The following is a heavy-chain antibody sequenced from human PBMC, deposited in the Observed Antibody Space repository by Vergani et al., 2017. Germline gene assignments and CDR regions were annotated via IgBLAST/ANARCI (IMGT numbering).Heavy chain of an antibody. D-gene: IGHD5-12*01. V-gene: IGHV3-53*04. J-gene: IGHJ6*02. CDR2: IYSGGST. CDR1: GFTVSSNY. CDR3: ARDRVDIVATTTYYYYYYGMDV. Sequence: EVQLVESGGGLVQPGGSLRLSCAASGFTVSSNYMSWVRQAPGKGLEWVSVIYSGGSTYYADSVKGRFTISRHNSKNTLYHQMNSLRAEDTAVYYCARDRVDIVATTTYYYYYYGMDVWGQGTTVTVSS.